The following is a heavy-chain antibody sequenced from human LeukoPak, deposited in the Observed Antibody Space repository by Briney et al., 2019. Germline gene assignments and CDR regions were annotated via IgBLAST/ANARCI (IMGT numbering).Heavy chain of an antibody. J-gene: IGHJ6*03. CDR2: IYYSGST. CDR3: ARGTSSWYPYYYYYMDV. V-gene: IGHV4-59*08. CDR1: GGSISSYY. D-gene: IGHD6-13*01. Sequence: TSETLSLTCTVSGGSISSYYWNWIRQPPGKGLEWIGYIYYSGSTNYNPSLKSRVTISVDTSKNQFSLKLSSVTAADTAVYYCARGTSSWYPYYYYYMDVWGKGTTVTISS.